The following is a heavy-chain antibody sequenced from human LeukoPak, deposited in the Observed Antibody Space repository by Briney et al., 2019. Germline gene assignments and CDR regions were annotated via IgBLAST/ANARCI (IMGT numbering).Heavy chain of an antibody. CDR3: ARVSWTPGLDY. J-gene: IGHJ4*02. V-gene: IGHV3-7*04. Sequence: GGSLRLSCAASGFTFSSHWMSWVRQAPGKGLEWVANIKQDGSEKYYVDSVKGRFTISRDSAKNSLYLQMNSLRDEDTAVYYGARVSWTPGLDYWGQGTLVTVSS. D-gene: IGHD3-16*01. CDR1: GFTFSSHW. CDR2: IKQDGSEK.